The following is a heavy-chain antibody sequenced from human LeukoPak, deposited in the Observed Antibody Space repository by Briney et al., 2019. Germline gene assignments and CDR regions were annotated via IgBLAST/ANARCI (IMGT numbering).Heavy chain of an antibody. V-gene: IGHV1-69*01. D-gene: IGHD5-18*01. J-gene: IGHJ4*02. CDR2: IIPIFGTA. Sequence: SVKVSCKASGGTFSSYAISWVRQAPGQGLEWMGGIIPIFGTANYAQKFQGRVTITADESTSTAYMELSSLRSEDTAVYYCAREGAMVHGNKKSQIYYFDYWGQGTLVTVSS. CDR3: AREGAMVHGNKKSQIYYFDY. CDR1: GGTFSSYA.